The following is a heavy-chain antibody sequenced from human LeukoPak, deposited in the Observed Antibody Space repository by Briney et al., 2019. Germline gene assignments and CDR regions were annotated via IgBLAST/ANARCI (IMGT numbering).Heavy chain of an antibody. Sequence: PGGSLSLSCAAYGFSFSTYGLHWVRQAPGKGLEWVAVIWYDGKNKYYADSVKGRFTISRDNSKNTLYLQMNSLRAEDTAVYYCARDVYTSSFLEYWGQGTLVTVSS. CDR1: GFSFSTYG. V-gene: IGHV3-33*01. D-gene: IGHD5/OR15-5a*01. CDR3: ARDVYTSSFLEY. J-gene: IGHJ4*02. CDR2: IWYDGKNK.